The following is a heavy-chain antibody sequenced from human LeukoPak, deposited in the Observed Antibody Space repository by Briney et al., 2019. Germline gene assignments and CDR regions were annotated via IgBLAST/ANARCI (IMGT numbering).Heavy chain of an antibody. V-gene: IGHV3-23*01. J-gene: IGHJ4*02. CDR1: GFTFSSYA. Sequence: GGSLRLSCAASGFTFSSYAISWVRQAPGKGLEWVSAISGSGGTTNYADSVQGRFTISRDNSKSTLYLQMNSLRAEDTAVYYCAKPYGDYGEGFDYWGQGTLVTVSS. CDR3: AKPYGDYGEGFDY. CDR2: ISGSGGTT. D-gene: IGHD4-17*01.